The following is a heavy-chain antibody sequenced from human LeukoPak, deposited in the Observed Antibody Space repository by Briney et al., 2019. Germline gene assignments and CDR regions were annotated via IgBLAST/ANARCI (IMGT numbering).Heavy chain of an antibody. J-gene: IGHJ6*03. Sequence: ASVKVSCKASGYTFTMYDIHWVRQAPGQGLEWMGMINPSDGATTYAQRFRGRVTMTRDMSTTTVYVDLRSLRSEDTAVYFCAIEQRGGLSGNLGGLFASYYTYYYMDVWGRGTTVTVSS. CDR3: AIEQRGGLSGNLGGLFASYYTYYYMDV. V-gene: IGHV1-46*01. CDR1: GYTFTMYD. CDR2: INPSDGAT. D-gene: IGHD1-26*01.